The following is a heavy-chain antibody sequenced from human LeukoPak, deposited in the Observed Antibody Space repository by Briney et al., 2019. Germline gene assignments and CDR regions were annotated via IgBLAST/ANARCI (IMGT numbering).Heavy chain of an antibody. CDR3: ARGLVVGATGDYFDY. Sequence: SETLSLTCAVYGGSFSGYYWSWIRQPPGKGLEWIGEINHSGSTNYNPSLKSRVTIPVDTSKNQFSLKLSSVTAADTAVYYCARGLVVGATGDYFDYWGQGTLVTVSS. D-gene: IGHD1-26*01. CDR1: GGSFSGYY. J-gene: IGHJ4*02. CDR2: INHSGST. V-gene: IGHV4-34*01.